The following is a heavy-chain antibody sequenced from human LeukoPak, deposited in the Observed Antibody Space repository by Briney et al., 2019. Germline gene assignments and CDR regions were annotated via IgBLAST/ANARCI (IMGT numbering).Heavy chain of an antibody. D-gene: IGHD3-3*01. Sequence: GGSLRLSCAASGFTFSNSWMSWVPQAPGKGLEWVANIKEDGSEKYYVDSVKGRFTISTDSAKNSLFLQMNSLRAEDTAVYYCARHNKIFGVVSYFDYWGQGTLVTISS. CDR3: ARHNKIFGVVSYFDY. V-gene: IGHV3-7*05. CDR1: GFTFSNSW. J-gene: IGHJ4*02. CDR2: IKEDGSEK.